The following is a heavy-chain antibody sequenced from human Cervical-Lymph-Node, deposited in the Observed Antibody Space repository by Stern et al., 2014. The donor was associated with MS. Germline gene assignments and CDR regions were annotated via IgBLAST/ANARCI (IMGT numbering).Heavy chain of an antibody. V-gene: IGHV3-9*01. J-gene: IGHJ6*02. CDR1: RFNFDDYA. CDR2: IRWNSGSM. Sequence: EVQLVESGGGLVQPGRSLRLSCAGSRFNFDDYAMHLVQQAPGRGLACVSSIRWNSGSMEYADSVKGRFTISRDNAKNSLYLQMDSLRVEDTAIYYCAKDISSGRWEAQYYYGMDVWGQGTTVTVSS. CDR3: AKDISSGRWEAQYYYGMDV. D-gene: IGHD6-19*01.